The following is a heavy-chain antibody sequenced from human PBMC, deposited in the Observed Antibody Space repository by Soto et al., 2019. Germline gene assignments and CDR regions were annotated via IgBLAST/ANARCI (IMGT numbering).Heavy chain of an antibody. CDR2: MNPNSGNT. Sequence: GASVKVSCKASGYTFTSYDINWVRQATGQGLEWMGWMNPNSGNTGYAQKFQGRVTMTRNTSISTAYMELSSLRSEGTAVYYCASSYDSSGYYFRTYAFDIWGQGTMVTVSS. CDR1: GYTFTSYD. J-gene: IGHJ3*02. V-gene: IGHV1-8*01. CDR3: ASSYDSSGYYFRTYAFDI. D-gene: IGHD3-22*01.